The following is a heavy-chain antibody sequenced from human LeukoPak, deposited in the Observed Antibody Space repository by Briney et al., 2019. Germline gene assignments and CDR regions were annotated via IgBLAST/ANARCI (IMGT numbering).Heavy chain of an antibody. Sequence: GGSLRLSCAASGLTFSDYYMSWIRQAPGKGLEWVSYISSSSSYTNYADSVKGRFTISRDNAKNSLYLQMNSLRAEDTAVYYCARDGYSSSWYWFDYWGQGTLVTVSS. V-gene: IGHV3-11*06. CDR2: ISSSSSYT. D-gene: IGHD6-13*01. J-gene: IGHJ4*02. CDR1: GLTFSDYY. CDR3: ARDGYSSSWYWFDY.